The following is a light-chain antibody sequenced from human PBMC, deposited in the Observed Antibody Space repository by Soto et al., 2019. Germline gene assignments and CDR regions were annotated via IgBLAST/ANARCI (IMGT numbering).Light chain of an antibody. CDR2: TAS. CDR3: QQGKSFPLT. CDR1: KDINKW. J-gene: IGKJ1*01. Sequence: QMSHSLHSVSTSVGDRVTITFRPSKDINKWLAWYQQKPGLAPSLVIYTASRLHGGGPSRFSGSASGTDFTLTISSLQPEDVATYYCQQGKSFPLTFGQGTKVDIK. V-gene: IGKV1-12*01.